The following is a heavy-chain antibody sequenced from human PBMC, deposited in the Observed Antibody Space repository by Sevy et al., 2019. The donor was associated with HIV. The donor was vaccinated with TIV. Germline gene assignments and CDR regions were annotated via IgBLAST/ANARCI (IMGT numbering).Heavy chain of an antibody. J-gene: IGHJ6*02. V-gene: IGHV3-15*01. D-gene: IGHD2-8*02. CDR1: GFTFSNAW. Sequence: GGSLRLSCVASGFTFSNAWMNWVRQAPGKGLEWVGRIQSTTDGGTIDYAAPVKGRFTISRDDSKNMLYLQMNSPKTEDTGVYYCTTDPIILLLVTDGVAVWGQGTTVTVSS. CDR3: TTDPIILLLVTDGVAV. CDR2: IQSTTDGGTI.